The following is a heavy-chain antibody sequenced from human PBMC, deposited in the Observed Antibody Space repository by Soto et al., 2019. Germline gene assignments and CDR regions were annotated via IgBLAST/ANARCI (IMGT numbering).Heavy chain of an antibody. Sequence: EVQLVESGGGLVQPGGSLRLSCEASGFTFSNFGINWVRQAPGKGLEWVSHISSSSTTIYYAESVKGRFTISRENAKNSLYLQMSSLRGEDTAVYYCATSFITTIGTTAWGQGTLVTVSS. V-gene: IGHV3-48*01. J-gene: IGHJ4*02. D-gene: IGHD1-1*01. CDR2: ISSSSTTI. CDR1: GFTFSNFG. CDR3: ATSFITTIGTTA.